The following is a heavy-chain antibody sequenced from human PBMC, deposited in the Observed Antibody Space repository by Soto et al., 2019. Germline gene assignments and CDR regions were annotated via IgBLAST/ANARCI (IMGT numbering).Heavy chain of an antibody. D-gene: IGHD1-7*01. CDR2: INHSGST. Sequence: KPSETLSLTCAVYGGSFSGYYWSWIRQPPGKGLEWIGEINHSGSTNYNPSLKSRVTISVDTSKNQFSLKLSSVTAADTAVYYCARDRYNWNYGWDYWGQGTLVTVSS. J-gene: IGHJ4*02. V-gene: IGHV4-34*01. CDR1: GGSFSGYY. CDR3: ARDRYNWNYGWDY.